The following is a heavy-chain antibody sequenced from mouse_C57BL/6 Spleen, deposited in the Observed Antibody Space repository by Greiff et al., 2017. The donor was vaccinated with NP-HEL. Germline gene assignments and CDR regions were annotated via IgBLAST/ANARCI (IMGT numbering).Heavy chain of an antibody. CDR2: ISYDGSN. CDR3: ARDQGEGNWYFDV. Sequence: EVQLQESGPGLVKPSQSLSLTCSVTGYSITSGYYWNWIRQFPGNKLEWMGYISYDGSNNYNPSLKNRISITRDTSKNQFFLKLNSVTTEDTATYYCARDQGEGNWYFDVWGTGTTVTVSS. V-gene: IGHV3-6*01. CDR1: GYSITSGYY. J-gene: IGHJ1*03.